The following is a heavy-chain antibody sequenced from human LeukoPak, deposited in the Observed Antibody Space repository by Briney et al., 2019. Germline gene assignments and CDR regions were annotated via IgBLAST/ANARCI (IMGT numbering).Heavy chain of an antibody. CDR3: ARQTRDGSGSRGYSFDF. D-gene: IGHD3-10*01. Sequence: GESLKISCKGSGYIFTHNWIGWVRQMPGKGLEWRGIIYPGDCDTRYSPSFEGQVTISVDKSISTAYLQWSSLKASDTAMYYCARQTRDGSGSRGYSFDFWGQGTLVTVSS. J-gene: IGHJ4*02. CDR2: IYPGDCDT. CDR1: GYIFTHNW. V-gene: IGHV5-51*01.